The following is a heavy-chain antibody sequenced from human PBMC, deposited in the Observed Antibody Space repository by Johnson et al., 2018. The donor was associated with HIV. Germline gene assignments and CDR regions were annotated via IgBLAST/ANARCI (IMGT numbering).Heavy chain of an antibody. V-gene: IGHV3-30*03. J-gene: IGHJ3*02. CDR3: ARGRYAFDI. CDR2: ILYDGSNK. Sequence: VQLVESGGGVVQPGRSLRLSCAASGVTFSSYGMHWVRQAPGKGLEWVAVILYDGSNKYYADSVKGRFTISRDNSKNTLYLQMNSLRAEDTAVHYCARGRYAFDIWGQGTMVTVSS. CDR1: GVTFSSYG.